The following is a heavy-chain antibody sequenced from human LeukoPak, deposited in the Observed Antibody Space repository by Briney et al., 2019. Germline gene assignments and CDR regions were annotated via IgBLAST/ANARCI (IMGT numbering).Heavy chain of an antibody. V-gene: IGHV1-2*04. Sequence: ASVKVSCKASGYTFTGYYMHWVRQAPGQGLEWMGWINPNSGGTNYAQKFQGWVTMTRDTSISTAYMELSRLRSDDTAVYYCARLYSGRANWFDPWGQGTLVTVSS. D-gene: IGHD1-26*01. CDR2: INPNSGGT. J-gene: IGHJ5*02. CDR1: GYTFTGYY. CDR3: ARLYSGRANWFDP.